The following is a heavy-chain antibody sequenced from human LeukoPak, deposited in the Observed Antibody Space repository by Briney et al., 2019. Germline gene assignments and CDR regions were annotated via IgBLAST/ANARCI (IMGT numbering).Heavy chain of an antibody. CDR2: IYYSGST. J-gene: IGHJ4*02. V-gene: IGHV4-59*01. D-gene: IGHD3-16*01. Sequence: SETLSLTCTVSGGSYYWSWIRQPPGKGLEWIGYIYYSGSTNYNPSLKSRVTISLDTSKNQFSLKLRSVTAADTAVYYCAWGRYQLDYWGQGTLVPVSS. CDR3: AWGRYQLDY. CDR1: GGSYY.